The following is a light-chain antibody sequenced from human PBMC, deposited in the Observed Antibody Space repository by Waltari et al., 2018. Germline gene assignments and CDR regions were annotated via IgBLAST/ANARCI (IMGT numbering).Light chain of an antibody. CDR1: SQHSAYA. CDR2: IDGGCGH. J-gene: IGLJ2*01. CDR3: QTWDPDTVV. V-gene: IGLV4-69*01. Sequence: QLAVTQSPSASASLGASVKLTCTLSSQHSAYAIAWHHHQPEKGPRFLRKIDGGCGHTKGDGIPDRFSGFSSGAGRYLTISSLQYEDEAAYYCQTWDPDTVVFGGGTKLTV.